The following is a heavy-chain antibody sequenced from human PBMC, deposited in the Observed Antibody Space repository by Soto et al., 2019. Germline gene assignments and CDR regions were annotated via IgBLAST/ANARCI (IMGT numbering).Heavy chain of an antibody. D-gene: IGHD1-26*01. V-gene: IGHV5-51*01. CDR2: IYPGDSDT. J-gene: IGHJ5*02. CDR3: VRVGLVGPTSLSNAWFDP. Sequence: GESLKISCKGSGYTFTRHWIGWVRQMPGKGLEWLGIIYPGDSDTRYSPSFQGQVTFSADKSISTAYLQWSSLKASDTAMYYCVRVGLVGPTSLSNAWFDPWGQGTLVTVSS. CDR1: GYTFTRHW.